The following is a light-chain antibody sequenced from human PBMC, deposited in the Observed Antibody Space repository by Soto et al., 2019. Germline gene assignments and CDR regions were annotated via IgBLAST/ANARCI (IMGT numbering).Light chain of an antibody. Sequence: DIQMAQSPSSVSASVGDTVTITCRASQGISRWLAWYQQKLGKAPKLLIYDASSLQSGVPSRFSGSGSGTEFTLTISCLQSEDFATYYCQQYYSYPPTFGQGTKVDIK. CDR3: QQYYSYPPT. CDR2: DAS. CDR1: QGISRW. V-gene: IGKV1-12*01. J-gene: IGKJ1*01.